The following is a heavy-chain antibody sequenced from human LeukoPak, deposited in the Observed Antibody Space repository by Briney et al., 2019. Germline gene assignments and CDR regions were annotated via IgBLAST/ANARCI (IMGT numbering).Heavy chain of an antibody. CDR2: INSDGSST. CDR1: GFTFSTYW. CDR3: ARSKYSASHVDY. V-gene: IGHV3-74*01. D-gene: IGHD1-26*01. Sequence: GGSLRLSCAASGFTFSTYWMHWVRQAPGKGLVWVSRINSDGSSTTYADSVKGPFTISRDNANNTLYLQMNSLTAEDTALYYCARSKYSASHVDYWGQGTLVTVSS. J-gene: IGHJ4*02.